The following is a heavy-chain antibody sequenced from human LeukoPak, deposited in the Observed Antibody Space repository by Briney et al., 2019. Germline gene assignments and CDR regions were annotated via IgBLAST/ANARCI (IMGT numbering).Heavy chain of an antibody. V-gene: IGHV4-34*01. CDR1: GGSFSGYY. D-gene: IGHD3-3*01. CDR2: INHSGST. J-gene: IGHJ5*02. CDR3: ARATRNYDFWSAEGRSWFDP. Sequence: PSETLSLTCAVYGGSFSGYYWTWIRQPPGGGLEWIGEINHSGSTNYNPSLKSRVTISGDMSKNQFSLNLTSVTAADTAVYYCARATRNYDFWSAEGRSWFDPWGQGSWSPSPQ.